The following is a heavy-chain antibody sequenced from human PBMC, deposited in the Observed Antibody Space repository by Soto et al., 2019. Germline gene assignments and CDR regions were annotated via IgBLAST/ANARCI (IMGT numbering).Heavy chain of an antibody. J-gene: IGHJ4*02. CDR2: IKQDGSEK. CDR3: ARGVGYFDWLGIDY. Sequence: EVQLVESGGGLVQPGGSLRLSCAASGFTFSSYWMSWVRQAPGKGLEWVANIKQDGSEKYHVDSVKGRFTISRDNAKNSLYLQMNSLRAEDTAVYYCARGVGYFDWLGIDYWGQGTLVTVSS. CDR1: GFTFSSYW. D-gene: IGHD3-9*01. V-gene: IGHV3-7*01.